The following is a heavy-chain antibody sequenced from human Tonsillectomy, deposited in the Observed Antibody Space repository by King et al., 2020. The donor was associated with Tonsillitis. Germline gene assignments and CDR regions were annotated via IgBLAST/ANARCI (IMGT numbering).Heavy chain of an antibody. CDR3: ARAPGGGNYFDY. CDR2: IWYDGRNK. J-gene: IGHJ4*02. CDR1: GFTFSSDG. V-gene: IGHV3-33*01. Sequence: QVQLVESGGGVVQPGRSLRLSCAASGFTFSSDGMHWVRQAPGKGLEWVAVIWYDGRNKYYADSVKGRFTISRDNSKNTLYLQMNSLRAEDTAVYYCARAPGGGNYFDYWGQGTLVTVSS. D-gene: IGHD4-23*01.